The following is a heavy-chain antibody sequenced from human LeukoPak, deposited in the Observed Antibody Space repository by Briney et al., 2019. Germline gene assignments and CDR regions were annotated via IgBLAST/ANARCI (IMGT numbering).Heavy chain of an antibody. CDR3: ARLVVGATFDY. V-gene: IGHV4-39*01. Sequence: SETLSLTCTVPSGSISSSSYYWGWIRQPPGKGLEWIGNIYYSGSTYYNPSLKSRVTISVDTSKNQFSLRLSSVTAADTAVYYCARLVVGATFDYWGQGTLVTVSS. D-gene: IGHD1-26*01. CDR1: SGSISSSSYY. CDR2: IYYSGST. J-gene: IGHJ4*02.